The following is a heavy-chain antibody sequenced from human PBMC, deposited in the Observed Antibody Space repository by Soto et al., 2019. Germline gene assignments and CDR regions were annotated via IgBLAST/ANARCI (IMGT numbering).Heavy chain of an antibody. J-gene: IGHJ4*02. V-gene: IGHV3-15*01. D-gene: IGHD3-10*01. CDR1: GFTFSNAW. CDR3: TTEQYYYGSGSYSDYFDY. CDR2: IKSKTDGGTT. Sequence: GGSLRLSCAASGFTFSNAWMSWVRQAPGKGLEWVGRIKSKTDGGTTDYAAPVKGRFTISRDDSKNTLYLQMNSLKTEDTAVYYCTTEQYYYGSGSYSDYFDYWGQGTLVTVSS.